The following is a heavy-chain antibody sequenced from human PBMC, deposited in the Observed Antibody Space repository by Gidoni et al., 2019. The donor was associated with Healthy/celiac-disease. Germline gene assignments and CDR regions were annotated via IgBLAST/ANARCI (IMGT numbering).Heavy chain of an antibody. D-gene: IGHD3-10*01. J-gene: IGHJ6*02. Sequence: EVQLVESGGGLVKPGGSLRLPWAASGVTFSSYSMNWVLQAPGKGLEWVSSISSSSSYIYYADSVKGRFTISRDNAKNSLYLQMNSLRAEDTAVYYCAREELLWFGEYNGMDVWGQGTTVTVSS. CDR2: ISSSSSYI. CDR1: GVTFSSYS. V-gene: IGHV3-21*01. CDR3: AREELLWFGEYNGMDV.